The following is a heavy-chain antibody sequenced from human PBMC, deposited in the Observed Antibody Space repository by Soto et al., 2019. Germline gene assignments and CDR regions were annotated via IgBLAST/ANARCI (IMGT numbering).Heavy chain of an antibody. Sequence: GGSLRLSCAASGFTFSSYAMSWVRQAPGKGLEWVSAISGSGGSTYYADSVKGRFTISRDNSKNTLYLQMNSLRAEDTAVHYCAKTRSRKPGYYYYGMDVWGQGTTVTVSS. V-gene: IGHV3-23*01. CDR3: AKTRSRKPGYYYYGMDV. J-gene: IGHJ6*02. CDR1: GFTFSSYA. CDR2: ISGSGGST.